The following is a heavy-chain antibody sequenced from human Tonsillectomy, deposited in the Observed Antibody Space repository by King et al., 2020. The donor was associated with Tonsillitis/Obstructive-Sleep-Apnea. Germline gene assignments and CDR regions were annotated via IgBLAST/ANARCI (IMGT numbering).Heavy chain of an antibody. Sequence: VQLVESGGGLVQSGGSLRLSCAASGFTFSSYAMSWVRQTPGKGLEWVSTISVGGDSTYYADSVKGRFTISRDNSKNTLFLQMNSLRAEDTAVYYCAKTPEPMAAVGSFDYWGQGTLVTVSS. J-gene: IGHJ4*02. CDR1: GFTFSSYA. CDR2: ISVGGDST. CDR3: AKTPEPMAAVGSFDY. D-gene: IGHD6-13*01. V-gene: IGHV3-23*04.